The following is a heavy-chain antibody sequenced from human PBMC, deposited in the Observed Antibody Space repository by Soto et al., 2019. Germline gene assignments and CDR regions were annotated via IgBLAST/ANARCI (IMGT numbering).Heavy chain of an antibody. J-gene: IGHJ4*02. V-gene: IGHV4-61*01. CDR3: ARRWGRTFDY. Sequence: SETLSLTCTVSGGSVSSGSYYWSWIRQPPGKGLEWIGYIYYSGSTNYSPSLKSRVTISVDTSKNQFSLKLSSVTAADTAVYYCARRWGRTFDYWGQGTLVTVSS. D-gene: IGHD7-27*01. CDR2: IYYSGST. CDR1: GGSVSSGSYY.